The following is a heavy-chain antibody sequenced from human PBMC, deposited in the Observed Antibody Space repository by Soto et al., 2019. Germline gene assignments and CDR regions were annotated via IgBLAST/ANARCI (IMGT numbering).Heavy chain of an antibody. CDR2: LTANGNT. J-gene: IGHJ6*02. Sequence: SGGSLRLSCVVSGFAVSATYMSCVRQAPGQGLEWVSVLTANGNTIYADAVKGRFTVSRDISKNTVYLQLNSVTVEDTGLYYCARDALGLDVWGQGTTVTVSS. CDR3: ARDALGLDV. CDR1: GFAVSATY. V-gene: IGHV3-53*01.